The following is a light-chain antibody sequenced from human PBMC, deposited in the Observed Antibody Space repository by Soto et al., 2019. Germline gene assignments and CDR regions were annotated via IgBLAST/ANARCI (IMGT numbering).Light chain of an antibody. CDR3: MQALQTPPT. J-gene: IGKJ1*01. CDR1: QSLLHSNGYNY. CDR2: LAF. Sequence: DIVMTQSPLSLPVTPGEPASISCRTSQSLLHSNGYNYLDWYLLKPGQSPQLLIYLAFNRASGDPGTFSGSGSGTEFTLKISRVEAEDVGVYYCMQALQTPPTFGQGTKVEIK. V-gene: IGKV2-28*01.